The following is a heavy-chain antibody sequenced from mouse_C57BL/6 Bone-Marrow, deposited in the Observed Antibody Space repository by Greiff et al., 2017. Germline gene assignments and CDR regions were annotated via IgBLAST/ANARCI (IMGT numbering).Heavy chain of an antibody. Sequence: VKLQESGAELVRPGASVKLSCTASGYTFTDYYINWVKQRPGQGLEWIAWIYPGSGNTYYNEKFKGKATLTAEKASSTAYMQLSSLTSEDSAVYFCARKYYGSSLKGYWGQGTTLTVSS. CDR1: GYTFTDYY. D-gene: IGHD1-1*01. V-gene: IGHV1-76*01. CDR3: ARKYYGSSLKGY. J-gene: IGHJ2*01. CDR2: IYPGSGNT.